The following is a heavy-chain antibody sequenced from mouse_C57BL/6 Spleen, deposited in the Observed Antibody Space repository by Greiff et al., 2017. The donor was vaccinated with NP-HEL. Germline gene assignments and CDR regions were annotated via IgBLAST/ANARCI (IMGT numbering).Heavy chain of an antibody. D-gene: IGHD3-2*02. CDR1: GYSITSGYY. V-gene: IGHV3-6*01. CDR2: ISYDGSN. CDR3: ARGGISGYLDY. Sequence: ESGPGLVKPSQSLSLTCSVTGYSITSGYYWNWIRQFPGNKLEWMGYISYDGSNKYNPSLKNRISITRDTSKNQFFLKLNSVTTEDTATYYCARGGISGYLDYWGQGTTLTVSS. J-gene: IGHJ2*01.